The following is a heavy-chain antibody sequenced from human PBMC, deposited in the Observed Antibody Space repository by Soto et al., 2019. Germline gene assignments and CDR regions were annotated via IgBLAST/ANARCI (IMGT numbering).Heavy chain of an antibody. D-gene: IGHD6-19*01. V-gene: IGHV1-69*01. CDR1: GDTLISYA. Sequence: SVKLDCNTSGDTLISYASSWVRQAPGQGLEWMGGIIPIFGTANYAQKFQGRVTITADESTSTAYMELSSLRSEDTAVYYCAREVSSGCYSRWGQGTLVTVSS. CDR2: IIPIFGTA. J-gene: IGHJ4*02. CDR3: AREVSSGCYSR.